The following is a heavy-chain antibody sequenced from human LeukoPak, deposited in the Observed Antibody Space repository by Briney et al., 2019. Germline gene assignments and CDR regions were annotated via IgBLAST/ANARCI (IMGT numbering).Heavy chain of an antibody. CDR3: ARVDDYGGNSVGY. Sequence: ASVKVSCKASGYSFTTYYMHWMRQAPGQGLEWMGTMNPRGGSTNYAQKFQGRVTMIRDPSTSTVYMELSSLRFGDTAVYYCARVDDYGGNSVGYWGQGTLVTVSS. D-gene: IGHD4-23*01. J-gene: IGHJ4*02. CDR2: MNPRGGST. CDR1: GYSFTTYY. V-gene: IGHV1-46*01.